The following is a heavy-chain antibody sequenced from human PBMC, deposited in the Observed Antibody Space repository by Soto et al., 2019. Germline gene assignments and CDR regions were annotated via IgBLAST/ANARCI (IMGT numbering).Heavy chain of an antibody. D-gene: IGHD6-19*01. CDR1: GDSVSSNSAA. CDR3: ARSIAVAGYNWFDP. Sequence: QTLSLTCAISGDSVSSNSAAWNWIRQSPSRGLEWLGRTYYRSKWYNDYAVSVKSRVTINPDTSKNQFSLQLNSVTPEDTAVYYCARSIAVAGYNWFDPWGQGTLVTVPS. V-gene: IGHV6-1*01. CDR2: TYYRSKWYN. J-gene: IGHJ5*02.